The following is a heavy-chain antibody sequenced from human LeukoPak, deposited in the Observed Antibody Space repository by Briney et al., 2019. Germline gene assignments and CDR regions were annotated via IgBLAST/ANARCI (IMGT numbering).Heavy chain of an antibody. V-gene: IGHV6-1*01. CDR1: GDSVSSINGA. J-gene: IGHJ4*02. CDR3: ARDLGNTGWYTFDY. CDR2: TYYRSKWYD. D-gene: IGHD6-19*01. Sequence: SQTLSLTCAISGDSVSSINGAWNWIRQSPSRGLEWLGRTYYRSKWYDEYAVSMRGRIPINPDTSMNQFSLHLLSVTPEDTAVYYCARDLGNTGWYTFDYWSQGTLVTVSS.